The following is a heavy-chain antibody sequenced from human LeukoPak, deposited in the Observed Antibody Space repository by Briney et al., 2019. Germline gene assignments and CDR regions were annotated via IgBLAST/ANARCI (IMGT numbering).Heavy chain of an antibody. Sequence: GGSLRLSCAASGFIFSTYAMSWVRQAPGKGLEWVSTISGGGGSTYYADSVKGRFTISRDNSKNTLYLQMNSLRAEDTAVYYCARDSRGSSGWYSFDYWGQGTLVTVSS. CDR3: ARDSRGSSGWYSFDY. J-gene: IGHJ4*02. V-gene: IGHV3-23*01. CDR1: GFIFSTYA. D-gene: IGHD6-19*01. CDR2: ISGGGGST.